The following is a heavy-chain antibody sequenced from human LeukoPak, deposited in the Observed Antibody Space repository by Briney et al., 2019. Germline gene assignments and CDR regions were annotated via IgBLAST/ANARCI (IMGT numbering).Heavy chain of an antibody. CDR2: ISGSGGST. Sequence: GGSLRLSCAVSGFTFSSYGMSWVRQAPGKGLEWVSAISGSGGSTYYADSVKGRFTISRDNSKNTLYLQMKSLRAEDTSVYYCAKDIPGAFWYFDLWGRGTLVTASS. V-gene: IGHV3-23*01. J-gene: IGHJ2*01. CDR3: AKDIPGAFWYFDL. D-gene: IGHD1-14*01. CDR1: GFTFSSYG.